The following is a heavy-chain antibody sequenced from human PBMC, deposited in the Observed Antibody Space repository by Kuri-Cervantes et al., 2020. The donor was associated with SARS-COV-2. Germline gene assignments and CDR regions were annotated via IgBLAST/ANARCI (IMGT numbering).Heavy chain of an antibody. D-gene: IGHD3-3*01. Sequence: SWVRQAPGKGLEWIGYIYHSGSTYYNPSLKSRVTISVDRSKNQFSLKLSSVTAADTAVYYCARVCTIFGVVIHNWFDPWGQGTLVTVSS. J-gene: IGHJ5*02. CDR3: ARVCTIFGVVIHNWFDP. CDR2: IYHSGST. V-gene: IGHV4-30-2*01.